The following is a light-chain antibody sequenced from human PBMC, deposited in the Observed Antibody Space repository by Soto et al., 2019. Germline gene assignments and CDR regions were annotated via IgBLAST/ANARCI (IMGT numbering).Light chain of an antibody. V-gene: IGKV1-39*01. J-gene: IGKJ5*01. Sequence: DIQMTQSPSSLSASVGDRVTITCRATQSLSKFLNWYQQKPGKAPNLVIYRASNLQSGVPSRFSGSGSGTDFTLPISSLQPEDFATYFCQQSYSTPHTFSQGTRL. CDR1: QSLSKF. CDR2: RAS. CDR3: QQSYSTPHT.